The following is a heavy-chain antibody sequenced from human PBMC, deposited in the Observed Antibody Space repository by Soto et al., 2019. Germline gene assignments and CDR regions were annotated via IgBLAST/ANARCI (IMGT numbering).Heavy chain of an antibody. Sequence: GGSLRLSCAASGFTFSSYAMSWVRQAPGKGLEWVSAISGSGGSTYYADSVKGRFTISRDNSKNTLYLQMNSLRAEDTAVYYCAKEYYDSSGYYYPDAFDIWGQGTMVTVSS. J-gene: IGHJ3*02. V-gene: IGHV3-23*01. CDR3: AKEYYDSSGYYYPDAFDI. CDR2: ISGSGGST. CDR1: GFTFSSYA. D-gene: IGHD3-22*01.